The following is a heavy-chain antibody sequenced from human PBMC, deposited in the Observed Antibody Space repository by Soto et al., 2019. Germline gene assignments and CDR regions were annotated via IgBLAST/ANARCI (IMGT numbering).Heavy chain of an antibody. CDR1: GTSMSGHF. CDR2: GYYSGST. J-gene: IGHJ5*02. D-gene: IGHD3-10*01. V-gene: IGHV4-59*11. CDR3: ARGVYLSLVRTGWFDP. Sequence: SETLSLTCTVSGTSMSGHFWSWMRQPPGKGLEWIGYGYYSGSTLYNPSLKSRVTISLDTSKNHFSLRLNSVTSADTAVYYCARGVYLSLVRTGWFDPGAREPWSPSPQ.